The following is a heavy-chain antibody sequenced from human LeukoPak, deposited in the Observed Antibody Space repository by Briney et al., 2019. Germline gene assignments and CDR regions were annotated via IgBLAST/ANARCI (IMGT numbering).Heavy chain of an antibody. CDR2: ISYDGSNK. CDR1: GFTFSSYA. J-gene: IGHJ5*02. D-gene: IGHD6-19*01. V-gene: IGHV3-30-3*01. Sequence: PGGSLRLSCAASGFTFSSYAMHWVRQAPGKGLEWVAVISYDGSNKYYADSVKGRFTISRDNSKNTLYLQMNSLRAEDTAVYYCARERTSGWPKGWFDPWGQGTLVTVSS. CDR3: ARERTSGWPKGWFDP.